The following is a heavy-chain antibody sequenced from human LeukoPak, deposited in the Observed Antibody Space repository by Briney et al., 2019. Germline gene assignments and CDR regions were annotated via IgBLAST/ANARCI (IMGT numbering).Heavy chain of an antibody. J-gene: IGHJ4*02. CDR3: ARWDTDGLDY. CDR2: INPTSGST. Sequence: ASVKVSCKASGYTFTSYYMHWVRQAPGQGLEWMGWINPTSGSTKYAQKFHGWVTLTRDTSISTAYIELTGLKSDDTAVYYCARWDTDGLDYWGQGTLVTVSS. CDR1: GYTFTSYY. V-gene: IGHV1-2*04. D-gene: IGHD5-18*01.